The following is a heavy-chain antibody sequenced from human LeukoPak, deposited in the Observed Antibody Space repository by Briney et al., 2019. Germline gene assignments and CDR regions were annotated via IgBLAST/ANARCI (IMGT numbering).Heavy chain of an antibody. CDR2: INPNSGGT. J-gene: IGHJ5*02. D-gene: IGHD5-12*01. CDR1: GYTFTGYY. CDR3: ARVGVIYYNWFDP. Sequence: GASVKVSCKASGYTFTGYYMHWVRQAPGQGLEWMGWINPNSGGTNYAQKFQGRVTMTRDTSISTAYTELSRLRSDDTAVYYCARVGVIYYNWFDPWGQGTLVTVSS. V-gene: IGHV1-2*02.